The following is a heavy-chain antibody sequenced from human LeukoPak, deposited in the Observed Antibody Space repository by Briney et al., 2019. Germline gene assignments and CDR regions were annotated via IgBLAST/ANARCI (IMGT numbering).Heavy chain of an antibody. CDR1: GYSFTSYW. CDR2: IYPGDSDT. J-gene: IGHJ4*02. Sequence: GESLKISCKGSGYSFTSYWIGWVRQMPGKGLEWMGIIYPGDSDTRYSPSFQGQVTTSADKSISTAYLQWSSLKASDTAMYYCARRSRYCSSTSCYVDYWGQGTLVTVSS. CDR3: ARRSRYCSSTSCYVDY. V-gene: IGHV5-51*01. D-gene: IGHD2-2*01.